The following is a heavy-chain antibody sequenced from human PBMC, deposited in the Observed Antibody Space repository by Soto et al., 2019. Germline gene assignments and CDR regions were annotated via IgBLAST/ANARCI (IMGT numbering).Heavy chain of an antibody. CDR2: IDHSGST. D-gene: IGHD3-9*01. V-gene: IGHV4-34*01. CDR1: GGSFSDYY. CDR3: AREMGVRYPFDP. J-gene: IGHJ5*02. Sequence: SETLSLTCAVYGGSFSDYYWTWVRQPPGKGLEWIGEIDHSGSTNYNPCLKSRVTISVDTSKNHFSLKLSSVTAADTAMYYCAREMGVRYPFDPWGQGTLVTVSS.